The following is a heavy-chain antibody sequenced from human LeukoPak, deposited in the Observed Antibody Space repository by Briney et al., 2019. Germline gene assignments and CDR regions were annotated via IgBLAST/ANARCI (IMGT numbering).Heavy chain of an antibody. CDR2: IHYSGST. V-gene: IGHV4-59*01. Sequence: SETLSLTCSVSGGSISSYYWSWIRQPPEKGLEWIGYIHYSGSTSYNPSLTSRVNMSVDTSKNQSSLKVSSVTAADTAVYYCARGGSSWYADYWGQGTLVTVSS. D-gene: IGHD6-13*01. CDR3: ARGGSSWYADY. J-gene: IGHJ4*02. CDR1: GGSISSYY.